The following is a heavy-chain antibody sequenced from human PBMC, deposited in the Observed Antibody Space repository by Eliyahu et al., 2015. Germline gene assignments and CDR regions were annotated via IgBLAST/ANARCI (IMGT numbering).Heavy chain of an antibody. Sequence: QVQLVQSGAEVKKPGASVKVSCKASGYTFTNYYLHWVRQPPGQGLEWVGTINPGGGSTFYAQKFQGRVTMTRDTSTNTVYMELSSLRSEDTAVYYCARWSFGNSGLDYWGQGTLVTVSS. CDR2: INPGGGST. V-gene: IGHV1-46*01. CDR1: GYTFTNYY. CDR3: ARWSFGNSGLDY. D-gene: IGHD5-12*01. J-gene: IGHJ4*02.